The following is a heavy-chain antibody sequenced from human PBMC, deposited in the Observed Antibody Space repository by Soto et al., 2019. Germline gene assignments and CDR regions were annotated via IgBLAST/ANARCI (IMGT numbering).Heavy chain of an antibody. CDR1: GFSLNTSGVG. CDR2: IYWDDDK. CDR3: ARYYFGSGLYFFDY. V-gene: IGHV2-5*02. D-gene: IGHD3-10*01. J-gene: IGHJ4*02. Sequence: QITLKESGPTLVKPTQTLTLTCTFSGFSLNTSGVGVGWIRQPPGEALEWLTLIYWDDDKRYSPSLKTRLTITKVTSKNQVVLTMTNMDPVYTATYYCARYYFGSGLYFFDYWGQGTLVTVSS.